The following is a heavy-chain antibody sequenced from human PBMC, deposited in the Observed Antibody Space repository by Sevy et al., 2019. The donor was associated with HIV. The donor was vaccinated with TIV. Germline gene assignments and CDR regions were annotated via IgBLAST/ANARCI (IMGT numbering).Heavy chain of an antibody. V-gene: IGHV1-24*01. J-gene: IGHJ6*02. CDR2: FDPEDGET. CDR3: ATGKPTPRTTYYYYYGMDV. CDR1: GYTLTELS. D-gene: IGHD1-7*01. Sequence: ASVKVSCKVSGYTLTELSMHWVRQAPGKGLEWMGCFDPEDGETIYAQKFQGRVTMTEDTSTDTAYMELSSLRSEDTAVYYCATGKPTPRTTYYYYYGMDVWGQGTTVTVSS.